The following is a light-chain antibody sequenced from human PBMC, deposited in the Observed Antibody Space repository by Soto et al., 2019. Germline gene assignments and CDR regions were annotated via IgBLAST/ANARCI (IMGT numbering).Light chain of an antibody. J-gene: IGLJ1*01. V-gene: IGLV2-8*01. Sequence: ALTQPPSASGSPGQSVAISCTGTSSDVGGYNYVSWYQQHPGKAPKLMIYEVNKRPSGVPDRFSGSKSGDTASLTVSGLQAEDEADYYCSSYAGSSNVFGTGTKVTVL. CDR3: SSYAGSSNV. CDR1: SSDVGGYNY. CDR2: EVN.